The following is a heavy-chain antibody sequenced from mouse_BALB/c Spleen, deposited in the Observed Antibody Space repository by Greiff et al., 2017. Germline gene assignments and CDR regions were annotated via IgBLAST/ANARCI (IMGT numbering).Heavy chain of an antibody. J-gene: IGHJ4*01. CDR2: IYPGGGST. CDR1: GYTFTSYW. Sequence: LQQPGSELVRPGASVKLSCKASGYTFTSYWMHWVKQRHGQGLEWIGNIYPGGGSTNYDEKFKSKGTLTVDTSSSTAYMHLSSLTSEDSAVYYCTRGLRRYAMDYWGQGTSVTVSS. D-gene: IGHD2-4*01. CDR3: TRGLRRYAMDY. V-gene: IGHV1S22*01.